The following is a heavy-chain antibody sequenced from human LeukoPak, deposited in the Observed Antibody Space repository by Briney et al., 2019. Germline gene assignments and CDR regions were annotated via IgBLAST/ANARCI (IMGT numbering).Heavy chain of an antibody. D-gene: IGHD5-18*01. Sequence: ASVKVSCKASGYTFTSYYMHWVRQAPGQGLEWMGIINPSGGNTNYAQKFQGRVTMTRDMSTSTVYMELSSLRFEDTAMYYCARALPHRRLMDTTMEQHWFDPWGQGTLVTVSS. CDR3: ARALPHRRLMDTTMEQHWFDP. CDR2: INPSGGNT. V-gene: IGHV1-46*01. CDR1: GYTFTSYY. J-gene: IGHJ5*02.